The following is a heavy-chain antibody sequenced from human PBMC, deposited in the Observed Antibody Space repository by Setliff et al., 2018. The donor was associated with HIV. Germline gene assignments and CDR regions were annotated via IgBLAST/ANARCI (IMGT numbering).Heavy chain of an antibody. D-gene: IGHD3-9*01. CDR2: IYYSGST. CDR3: ARDRGYDILTGYPRGYFDY. CDR1: GGSISSYY. J-gene: IGHJ4*02. V-gene: IGHV4-59*01. Sequence: PSETLSLTCTVSGGSISSYYWSWIRQPPGKGLEWIGYIYYSGSTNYNPSLKSRVTISVDTSKNQFSLKLSSVTAADTAVYYCARDRGYDILTGYPRGYFDYWGQGTLVTVSS.